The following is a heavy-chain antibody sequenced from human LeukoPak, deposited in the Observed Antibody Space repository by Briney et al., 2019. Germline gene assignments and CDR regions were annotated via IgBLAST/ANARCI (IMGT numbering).Heavy chain of an antibody. D-gene: IGHD3-22*01. CDR3: ARGLPYYYDSSGNYYFDY. CDR2: INHSGST. V-gene: IGHV4-34*01. J-gene: IGHJ4*02. CDR1: GGSFSGYY. Sequence: SETLSLTCAVYGGSFSGYYCSWIRQPPGKGLEWIGEINHSGSTNYNPSLKSRVSISVDTSKNQFSLKLSSVTAADTAVYYCARGLPYYYDSSGNYYFDYWGQGTLVTVSS.